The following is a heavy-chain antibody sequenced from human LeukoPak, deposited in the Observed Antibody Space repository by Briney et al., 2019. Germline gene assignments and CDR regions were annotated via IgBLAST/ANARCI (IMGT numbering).Heavy chain of an antibody. Sequence: GGSLRLSCTASGFTFSSYWMTWVRQAPGQGLEWVANINPDGGEKDYVDSVKGRFSISRDNGRNSLDLQMSNLRVEDTAVYYCARGHHYSIYWGLGALVTVSS. V-gene: IGHV3-7*02. CDR3: ARGHHYSIY. CDR1: GFTFSSYW. J-gene: IGHJ4*02. CDR2: INPDGGEK.